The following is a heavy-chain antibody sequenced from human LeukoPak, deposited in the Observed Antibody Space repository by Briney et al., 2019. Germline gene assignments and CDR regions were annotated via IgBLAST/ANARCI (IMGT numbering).Heavy chain of an antibody. CDR1: GYSFTSYW. V-gene: IGHV5-51*01. Sequence: PGESLKISCKGSGYSFTSYWIGWVRQMPGKGLEWMGIIYPGDSDIRYSPSLQGQVNISVDKSIRTAYLQWSRLKASDTAMYYCARLFGGYNTGAFDIWGQGTMVTVSS. CDR2: IYPGDSDI. J-gene: IGHJ3*02. D-gene: IGHD5-24*01. CDR3: ARLFGGYNTGAFDI.